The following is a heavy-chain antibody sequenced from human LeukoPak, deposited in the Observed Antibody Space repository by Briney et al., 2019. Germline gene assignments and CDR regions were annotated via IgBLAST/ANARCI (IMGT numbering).Heavy chain of an antibody. J-gene: IGHJ4*02. Sequence: GGSLRLSCAASGFSFSTYEFHWVRHAPGKGLEWVSYISASGQTIYYADSVRGRFTISRDNAKNSLYLQMNSLGAEDTAVYYCARDTRYSGYDYPHYFDYWGQGTLVTVSS. CDR1: GFSFSTYE. D-gene: IGHD5-12*01. CDR3: ARDTRYSGYDYPHYFDY. V-gene: IGHV3-48*03. CDR2: ISASGQTI.